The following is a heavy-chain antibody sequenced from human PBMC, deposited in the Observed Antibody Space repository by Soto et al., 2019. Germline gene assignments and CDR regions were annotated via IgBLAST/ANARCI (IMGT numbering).Heavy chain of an antibody. D-gene: IGHD2-2*01. CDR3: ARTNCISTSCYHFYYYDYGMDV. V-gene: IGHV3-30-3*01. Sequence: GGSLRLSWAASGFTFSSYAMRWVRQAPGKGLEWVAVISYDGSNKYYADSVKGRFTISRDNSKNTLYLQMNSLRAEDKAVYYCARTNCISTSCYHFYYYDYGMDVWGQGTTVTV. CDR2: ISYDGSNK. CDR1: GFTFSSYA. J-gene: IGHJ6*02.